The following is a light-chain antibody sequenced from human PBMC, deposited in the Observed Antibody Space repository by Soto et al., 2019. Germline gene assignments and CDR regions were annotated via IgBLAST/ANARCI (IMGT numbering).Light chain of an antibody. CDR1: QSISSY. V-gene: IGKV1-39*01. CDR2: AAS. Sequence: DIQMTQSPSSLSASVGDRVTITCRASQSISSYLNWYQQKPGKAPKLLIYAASSLQSGVPSRFSGSGSGTDFTLTISSLQPEDFATYYCPQCYSPPFTFGLGTKLEIK. CDR3: PQCYSPPFT. J-gene: IGKJ2*01.